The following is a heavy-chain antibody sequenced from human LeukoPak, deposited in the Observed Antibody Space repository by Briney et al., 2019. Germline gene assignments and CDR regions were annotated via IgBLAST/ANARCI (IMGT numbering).Heavy chain of an antibody. CDR2: FDPEDGET. CDR1: GYTFTSYY. J-gene: IGHJ4*02. D-gene: IGHD5-12*01. V-gene: IGHV1-24*01. CDR3: ATIWGGYDPSWGVLGY. Sequence: ASVKASCKASGYTFTSYYMHWVRQAPGKGLEWMGGFDPEDGETIYAQKFQGRVTMTEDTSTDTAYMELSSLRSEDTAVYYCATIWGGYDPSWGVLGYWGQGTLVTVSS.